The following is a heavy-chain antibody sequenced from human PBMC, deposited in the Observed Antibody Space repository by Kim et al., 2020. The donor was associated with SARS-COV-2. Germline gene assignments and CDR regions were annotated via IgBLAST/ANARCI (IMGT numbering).Heavy chain of an antibody. CDR2: IYQSGST. J-gene: IGHJ3*02. CDR3: TSVAGYGDGALDM. D-gene: IGHD4-17*01. Sequence: SETLSLTCAVSGGSVTRTWWSWVRQPPGKGPEWIGKIYQSGSTNYNPSLASRETIYLDKSRNQLSLKLNALTAADTALYYCTSVAGYGDGALDMWGQGT. CDR1: GGSVTRTW. V-gene: IGHV4-4*02.